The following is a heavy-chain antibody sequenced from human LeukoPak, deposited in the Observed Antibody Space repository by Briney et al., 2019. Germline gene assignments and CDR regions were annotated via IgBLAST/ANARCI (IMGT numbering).Heavy chain of an antibody. D-gene: IGHD3-3*01. CDR3: AREGPGGGDFWTWAPPVIDY. J-gene: IGHJ4*02. CDR1: GFRVTNDY. Sequence: QSGGSLRLSCAVSGFRVTNDYMNWVRQAPGKGLEWVSIIYAGGSTYYADSVKGRFTISRDNSKNTLYLQMNSLRAEDTAVYYCAREGPGGGDFWTWAPPVIDYWGQGTLVTVSS. V-gene: IGHV3-66*02. CDR2: IYAGGST.